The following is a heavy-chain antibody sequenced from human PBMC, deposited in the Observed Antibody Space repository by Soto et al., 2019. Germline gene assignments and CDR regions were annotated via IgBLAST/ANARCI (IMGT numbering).Heavy chain of an antibody. CDR3: ARGGGLDD. J-gene: IGHJ4*02. CDR2: INAANGYT. Sequence: QVQLVQSGAEVKKPGASVKVSCKASGYSFTSFPIHWVRQAPGQGLECMGWINAANGYTRYSQKFQGRVTITRDTSAPTAYMAPSSLPSEDTSVYYCARGGGLDDWCQGTLITLSS. V-gene: IGHV1-3*01. D-gene: IGHD3-10*01. CDR1: GYSFTSFP.